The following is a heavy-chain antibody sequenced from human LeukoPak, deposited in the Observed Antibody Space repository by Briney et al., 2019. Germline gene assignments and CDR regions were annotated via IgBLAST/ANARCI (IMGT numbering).Heavy chain of an antibody. D-gene: IGHD2-2*01. CDR3: AKGRSTGCYDP. J-gene: IGHJ5*02. CDR1: GFTFSDYG. Sequence: PGGSLRLSCAASGFTFSDYGMHWVRQAPGKGLEWVAVISYDGNSEYYADSVKGRFSISRDNSKDTLYLQMNSLRPEDTAVYYCAKGRSTGCYDPGGQGPLVTVSS. V-gene: IGHV3-30*18. CDR2: ISYDGNSE.